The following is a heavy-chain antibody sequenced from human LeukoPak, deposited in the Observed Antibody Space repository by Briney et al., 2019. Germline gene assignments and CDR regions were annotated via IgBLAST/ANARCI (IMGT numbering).Heavy chain of an antibody. CDR2: ITGSGDTT. Sequence: PGGSLRLSCAASGITFSSYAMSWVRQAPGKGLEWVSKITGSGDTTYFADSVQGRFTISRDNSKNTLYLQMNSLRAEDTAVYYCARVPATAGVYYFDYWGQGTLVTVSS. CDR3: ARVPATAGVYYFDY. V-gene: IGHV3-23*01. D-gene: IGHD5-24*01. CDR1: GITFSSYA. J-gene: IGHJ4*02.